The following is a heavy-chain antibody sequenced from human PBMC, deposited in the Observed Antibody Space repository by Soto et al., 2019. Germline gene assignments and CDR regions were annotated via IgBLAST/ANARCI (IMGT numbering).Heavy chain of an antibody. J-gene: IGHJ4*02. V-gene: IGHV4-39*01. CDR1: GGSLTSNSYY. CDR3: ARRSTVTYDY. Sequence: SETLSLTCTVSGGSLTSNSYYWGWIRQPPGKGLEWIGSFYYSQSTYFNPSLKSRVTISVETSKNQYSLKLSAVTAADTAVYYCARRSTVTYDYWGQGILVTVPQ. D-gene: IGHD4-17*01. CDR2: FYYSQST.